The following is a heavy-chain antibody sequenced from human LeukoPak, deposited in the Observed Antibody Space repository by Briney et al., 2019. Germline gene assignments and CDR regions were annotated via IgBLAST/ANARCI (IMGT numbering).Heavy chain of an antibody. V-gene: IGHV3-23*01. CDR1: GFTFSSYA. CDR2: ISGSGGST. D-gene: IGHD5-24*01. CDR3: AKANEMATITSLGAFDI. Sequence: GGSLTLSCAASGFTFSSYAMRWVRQAPGKGLEWVSAISGSGGSTYYADSVKGRFTISRDNSKNTLYLQMNSLRAEDTTVYYCAKANEMATITSLGAFDIWGQGTMVTVSS. J-gene: IGHJ3*02.